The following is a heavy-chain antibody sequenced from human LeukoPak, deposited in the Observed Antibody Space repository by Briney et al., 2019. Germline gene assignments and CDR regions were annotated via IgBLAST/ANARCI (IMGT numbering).Heavy chain of an antibody. CDR2: ISGGGSAI. V-gene: IGHV3-48*01. J-gene: IGHJ4*02. CDR1: GFIFSDYS. Sequence: GGSLRLSCAASGFIFSDYSMNWVRQAPGKGLEWVSYISGGGSAIYYADSVKGRFTISRDNSKNTLYLQMNSLRAEDTAVYYCAKDQEYSSSWSPFDYWGQGTLVTVSS. CDR3: AKDQEYSSSWSPFDY. D-gene: IGHD6-13*01.